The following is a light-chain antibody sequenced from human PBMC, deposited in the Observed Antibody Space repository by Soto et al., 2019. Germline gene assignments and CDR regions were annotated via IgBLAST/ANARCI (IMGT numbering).Light chain of an antibody. V-gene: IGKV1-33*01. CDR2: AAS. Sequence: DIPMTQSPSSLSAFVGDRVTITCQASQDISDYLNWYQHRPGKAPRLLIYAASNLETGVPSRFSGSGYGSHFTLNINSLQPEDIATYYCQPFDNSPMFTFGQGT. CDR3: QPFDNSPMFT. CDR1: QDISDY. J-gene: IGKJ2*01.